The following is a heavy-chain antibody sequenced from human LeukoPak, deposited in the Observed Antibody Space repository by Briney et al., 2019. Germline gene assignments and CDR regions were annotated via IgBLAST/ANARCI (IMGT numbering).Heavy chain of an antibody. CDR2: ISYDGSNK. V-gene: IGHV3-30*04. CDR3: ARESHDYYYMDV. J-gene: IGHJ6*03. Sequence: GGSLRLPCAASGFTFSSYAMHWVRQAPGKGLEWVAVISYDGSNKYYADSVKGRFTISRDNSKNTLYLQMNSLRAEDTAVYYCARESHDYYYMDVWGKGTTVTVSS. CDR1: GFTFSSYA.